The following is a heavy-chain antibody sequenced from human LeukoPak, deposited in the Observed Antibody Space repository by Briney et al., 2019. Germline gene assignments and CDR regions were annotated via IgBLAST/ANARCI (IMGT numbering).Heavy chain of an antibody. J-gene: IGHJ6*03. CDR2: ISSSSSTI. CDR3: AKGTMLRGLIILNFYYYMDV. Sequence: GGSLRLSCAASGFTFSSYSMNWVRQAPGKGLEWVSYISSSSSTIYYADSVKGRFTISRDNSKNTLYLQMNSLRAEDTAVYFCAKGTMLRGLIILNFYYYMDVWGKGTTVTVSS. V-gene: IGHV3-48*01. CDR1: GFTFSSYS. D-gene: IGHD3-10*01.